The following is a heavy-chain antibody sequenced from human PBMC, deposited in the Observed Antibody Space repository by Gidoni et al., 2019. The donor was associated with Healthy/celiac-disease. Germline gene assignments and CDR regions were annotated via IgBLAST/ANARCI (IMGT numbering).Heavy chain of an antibody. CDR3: TTDLDPLLTGAFDI. CDR2: SKSKTDGGTT. CDR1: GFTFRNAW. D-gene: IGHD3-10*01. J-gene: IGHJ3*02. Sequence: EGQLVESGGGLVKPGGSLRLACAASGFTFRNAWMSGVRQAPGKGLDWVGRSKSKTDGGTTDYAAPVTGRFTISRDASTNTLYLQMNSLKTEDTAVYYCTTDLDPLLTGAFDIWGQGTMVTVSS. V-gene: IGHV3-15*01.